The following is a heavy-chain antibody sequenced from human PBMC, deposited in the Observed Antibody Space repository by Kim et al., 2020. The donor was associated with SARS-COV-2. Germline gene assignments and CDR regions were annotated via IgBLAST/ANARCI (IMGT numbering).Heavy chain of an antibody. CDR2: INPNTGGT. D-gene: IGHD6-19*01. J-gene: IGHJ4*02. V-gene: IGHV1-2*04. CDR1: GYTFTDYY. CDR3: LIAVAGIRGVRHYFDY. Sequence: ASVKVSCKASGYTFTDYYIHWVRQAPGQGLEWMGWINPNTGGTNYAQKFQGLVTMARDTSISTAYMELSRLTSDDTAIYYCLIAVAGIRGVRHYFDYWGQGTLVTVSP.